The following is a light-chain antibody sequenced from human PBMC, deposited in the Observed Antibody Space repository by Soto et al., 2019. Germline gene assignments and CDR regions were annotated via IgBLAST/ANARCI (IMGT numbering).Light chain of an antibody. CDR1: QSINSW. CDR3: QQYEAYPLT. J-gene: IGKJ4*01. Sequence: DIQMTQSPSTLSASVGDRVTITCRASQSINSWLAWYQQKPGKAPKLLVYTASSLESGVPSRFSGSGSGTEFTLTISTLQPDEFATYYCQQYEAYPLTFGGGTRVEIK. V-gene: IGKV1-5*03. CDR2: TAS.